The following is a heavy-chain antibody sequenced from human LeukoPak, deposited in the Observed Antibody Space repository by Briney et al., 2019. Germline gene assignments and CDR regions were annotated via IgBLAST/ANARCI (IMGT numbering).Heavy chain of an antibody. V-gene: IGHV1-2*02. CDR3: GRDGGYSSSWYGFDY. CDR1: GYTFTGYY. CDR2: INPNSGGT. Sequence: GASVKVSCKASGYTFTGYYMHWVRQAPGQGLEWMGWINPNSGGTNYAQKFQGRVTMTRDTSISTAYMELSRLRSDDTAVYYCGRDGGYSSSWYGFDYWGQGTLVTVSS. D-gene: IGHD6-13*01. J-gene: IGHJ4*02.